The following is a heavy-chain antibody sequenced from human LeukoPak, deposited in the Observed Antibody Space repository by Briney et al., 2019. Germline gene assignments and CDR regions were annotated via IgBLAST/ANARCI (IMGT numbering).Heavy chain of an antibody. Sequence: GGSLRLSCAASGFTVSSNYMSWVRQAPGKGLEWVSVIYSGGSTYYADSVKGRFTISRDNSKNTLYLQMNSLRAEDTAVYYCARGGRKGSGSYLSYNWFDPWGQGTLVTVSS. J-gene: IGHJ5*02. D-gene: IGHD3-10*01. CDR3: ARGGRKGSGSYLSYNWFDP. CDR1: GFTVSSNY. V-gene: IGHV3-53*01. CDR2: IYSGGST.